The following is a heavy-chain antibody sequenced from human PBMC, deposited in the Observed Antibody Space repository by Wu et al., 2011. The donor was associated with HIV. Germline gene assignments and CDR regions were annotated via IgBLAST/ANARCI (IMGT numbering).Heavy chain of an antibody. D-gene: IGHD2-2*01. CDR3: TRDWGGLEVPSSWNFDY. Sequence: QVQLVQSGAEVKEPGASVKVSCKASGYTFTSYCLHWVRQAPGQGLEWMGIIHPVAGDVRYAQKFQDRLTMTRDRSTSTFYMELSSLRYEDTAIYYXTRDWGGLEVPSSWNFDYWGQGTLVTASS. V-gene: IGHV1-46*01. CDR2: IHPVAGDV. CDR1: GYTFTSYC. J-gene: IGHJ4*02.